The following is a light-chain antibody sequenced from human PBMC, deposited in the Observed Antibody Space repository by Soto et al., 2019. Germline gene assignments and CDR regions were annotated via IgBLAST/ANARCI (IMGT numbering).Light chain of an antibody. J-gene: IGLJ2*01. CDR1: SSNIGNNY. V-gene: IGLV1-51*01. Sequence: QSVLTQPPSVSAGPGQKVTISCSGSSSNIGNNYVSWYQQLPGTAPKLLIYDNNKRPSGIPDRFSGSKSGTSATLGITGLQTGDEADYYCGTWDSSLSAKVFGGGTKLTVL. CDR2: DNN. CDR3: GTWDSSLSAKV.